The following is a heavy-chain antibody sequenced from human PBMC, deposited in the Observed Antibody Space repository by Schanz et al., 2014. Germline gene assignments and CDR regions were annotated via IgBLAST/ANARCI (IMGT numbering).Heavy chain of an antibody. CDR3: ARAKLFGDMDV. CDR2: ISAYNGHT. V-gene: IGHV1-18*01. CDR1: GYTFISYG. D-gene: IGHD3-10*01. J-gene: IGHJ6*02. Sequence: QVQLVQSGAEVKKPGASVKVSCKASGYTFISYGIKWVRQAPGQGLEWMGWISAYNGHTDYAQKLQGRVTLTTDTSTSTAYMELRNLRSDDTAVYYCARAKLFGDMDVWGQGTTVTVSS.